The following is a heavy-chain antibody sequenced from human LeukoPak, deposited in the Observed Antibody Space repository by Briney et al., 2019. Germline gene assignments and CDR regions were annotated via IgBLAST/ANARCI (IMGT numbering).Heavy chain of an antibody. CDR1: GGSISSYY. CDR3: AREGYDFWSGSRPYYYYMDV. D-gene: IGHD3-3*01. J-gene: IGHJ6*03. V-gene: IGHV4-4*07. CDR2: IYTSGST. Sequence: SETLSLTCTVSGGSISSYYWSWIRQPAGKGLEWIGRIYTSGSTNYNPSLKSRVTMSVDTSKNQFSLKLSSVTAADTAVYYCAREGYDFWSGSRPYYYYMDVWGKGTTVTVSS.